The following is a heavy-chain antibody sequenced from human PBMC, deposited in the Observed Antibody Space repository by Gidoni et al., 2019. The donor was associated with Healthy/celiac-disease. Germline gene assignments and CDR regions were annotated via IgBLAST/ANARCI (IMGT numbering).Heavy chain of an antibody. CDR2: ISSSSSYI. J-gene: IGHJ4*02. CDR3: ASISYGYATIDY. V-gene: IGHV3-21*01. CDR1: GFTFSSYS. Sequence: EVQLVESGGGLVKPGGSLRLSCAASGFTFSSYSMNWVRQAPGKGLEWVSSISSSSSYIYYADSVKGRFTISRDNAKNSLYLQMNSLRAEDTAVYYCASISYGYATIDYWGQGTLVTVSS. D-gene: IGHD5-18*01.